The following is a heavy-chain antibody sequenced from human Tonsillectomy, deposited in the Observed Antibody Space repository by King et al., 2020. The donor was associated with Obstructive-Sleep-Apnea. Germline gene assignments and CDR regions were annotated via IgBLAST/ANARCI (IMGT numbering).Heavy chain of an antibody. V-gene: IGHV4-4*07. CDR3: ARDHPSIGELSTH. CDR2: IYPSWST. D-gene: IGHD3-10*01. J-gene: IGHJ4*02. Sequence: QLQESGPGLVKPSETLSLTCTVSGGSISSYYWSWIRQPAGKGLEWIGRIYPSWSTNYNPSLTSRVTMSVDTSKNQFSLKLSSVTAADTAVYYCARDHPSIGELSTHWGQGTLVTVSS. CDR1: GGSISSYY.